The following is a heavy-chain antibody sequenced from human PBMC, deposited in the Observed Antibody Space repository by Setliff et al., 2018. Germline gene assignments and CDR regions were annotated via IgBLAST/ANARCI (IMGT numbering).Heavy chain of an antibody. CDR2: IYHSGSI. CDR3: AKGGTYRYFDY. V-gene: IGHV4-4*02. Sequence: KTSETLSLTCTVSGGSISSSNWWTWVRQPPGKGLEWIGEIYHSGSINYNPSLKSRVTMSVDKSKNQFALKLTSVTAADTAVYYCAKGGTYRYFDYWGQGTLVTVSS. J-gene: IGHJ4*02. CDR1: GGSISSSNW.